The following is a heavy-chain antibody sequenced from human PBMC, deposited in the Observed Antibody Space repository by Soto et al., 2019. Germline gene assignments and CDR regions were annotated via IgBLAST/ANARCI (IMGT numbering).Heavy chain of an antibody. CDR1: GYSFTGYW. Sequence: PGESLKISCRGSGYSFTGYWIGWWRQMPGKGLEWMGIIYPGDSDTRYSPSFPGQVTISADKSISTAYLQWSSLKASDTAMYYCARTYYYGSGSYHWFDPWAQRTLVTVSS. J-gene: IGHJ5*02. CDR3: ARTYYYGSGSYHWFDP. V-gene: IGHV5-51*01. CDR2: IYPGDSDT. D-gene: IGHD3-10*01.